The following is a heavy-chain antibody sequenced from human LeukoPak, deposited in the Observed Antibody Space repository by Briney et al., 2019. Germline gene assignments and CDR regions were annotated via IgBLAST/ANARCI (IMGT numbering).Heavy chain of an antibody. V-gene: IGHV3-21*01. D-gene: IGHD3-22*01. CDR2: ISSTGTHI. CDR1: GFTFSSYS. CDR3: ARGASSGYYYDAFDI. J-gene: IGHJ3*02. Sequence: GGSLRLSCAASGFTFSSYSMNWVRQAPGKGLEWVSSISSTGTHIYYADSVKGRFTISRNNAKNPLYLQMNSLRAEDTAVYYCARGASSGYYYDAFDIWGQGTMVTVSS.